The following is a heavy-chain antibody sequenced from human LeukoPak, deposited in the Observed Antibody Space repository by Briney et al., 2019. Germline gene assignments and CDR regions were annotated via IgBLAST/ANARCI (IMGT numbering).Heavy chain of an antibody. J-gene: IGHJ6*03. CDR3: ARVPGRGDGGYYYYYMDV. Sequence: GGSLRLSCAASEFTFTNYAMHWVRQAPGRGLEWVAVISYDGSNKYYADSVKGRFTISRDNSRNTLYLQMNSLRAEDTAVYYCARVPGRGDGGYYYYYMDVWGKGTTVTVSS. CDR2: ISYDGSNK. V-gene: IGHV3-30*04. D-gene: IGHD1-14*01. CDR1: EFTFTNYA.